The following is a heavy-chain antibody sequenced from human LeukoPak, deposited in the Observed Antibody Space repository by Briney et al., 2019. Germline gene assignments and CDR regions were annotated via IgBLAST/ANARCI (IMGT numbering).Heavy chain of an antibody. CDR3: ARDPGIVATRGGNFDY. J-gene: IGHJ4*02. V-gene: IGHV3-30-3*01. CDR1: GFSFSSYW. D-gene: IGHD5-12*01. Sequence: GGSLRLSCAASGFSFSSYWMHWVRQAPGKGLEWVAVISYDGSNKYYADSVKGRFTISRDNSKNTLYLQMNSLRAEDTAVYYCARDPGIVATRGGNFDYWGQGTLVTVSS. CDR2: ISYDGSNK.